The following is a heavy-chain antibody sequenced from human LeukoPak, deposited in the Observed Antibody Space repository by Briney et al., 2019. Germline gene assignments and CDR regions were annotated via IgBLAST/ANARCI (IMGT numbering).Heavy chain of an antibody. D-gene: IGHD3-22*01. CDR1: GFTFGDYA. CDR3: TSNYYDSSGYFSS. J-gene: IGHJ4*02. V-gene: IGHV3-49*04. Sequence: PGGSLRLSCTASGFTFGDYAMSWVRQAPGKGLEWVGFIRSKAYGGTTEYAASVKGRFTISRDDSKSIAYLQMNSLKTEDTAVYYCTSNYYDSSGYFSSWGQGTLVTVSS. CDR2: IRSKAYGGTT.